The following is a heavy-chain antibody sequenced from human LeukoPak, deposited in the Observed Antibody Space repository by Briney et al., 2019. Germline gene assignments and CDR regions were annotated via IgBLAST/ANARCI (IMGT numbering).Heavy chain of an antibody. CDR2: IKQDGSEK. Sequence: GGSLRLSCAASGFSFSSYWMSWVRQAPGKGLEWVANIKQDGSEKYYVDSVKGRFTISRDNAKNSLYLQMNGLRAEDTAVYYCAGFWDILTGLLSNWGQGTLVTVSS. CDR3: AGFWDILTGLLSN. V-gene: IGHV3-7*01. D-gene: IGHD3-9*01. CDR1: GFSFSSYW. J-gene: IGHJ4*02.